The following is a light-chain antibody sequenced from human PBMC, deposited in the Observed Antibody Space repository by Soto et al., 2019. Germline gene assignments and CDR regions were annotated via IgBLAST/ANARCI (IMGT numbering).Light chain of an antibody. CDR2: GAS. CDR3: QQYGRSPLMFT. V-gene: IGKV3-20*01. J-gene: IGKJ2*01. CDR1: QSITSNF. Sequence: EIVLTQSPGTLSLSPGERATLSCRASQSITSNFLAWYQQKPGQAPRLLIYGASTRAAGVPDRFSGSGSGTDFTLTFTILEPEDFAVYYCQQYGRSPLMFTFGQGTKLGV.